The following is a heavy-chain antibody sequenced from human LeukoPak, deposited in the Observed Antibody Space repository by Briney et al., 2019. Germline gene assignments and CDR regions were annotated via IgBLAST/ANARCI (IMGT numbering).Heavy chain of an antibody. D-gene: IGHD6-19*01. CDR3: ANAGYSSGWHDY. CDR2: ISGSGGST. V-gene: IGHV3-23*01. J-gene: IGHJ4*02. Sequence: GGSLRLSCAASGFTFSSYAMSWVRQAPGKGLEWVSAISGSGGSTYYADSVKGRFTISRDNSKNTLYLQMNSLGAEDTAVYYCANAGYSSGWHDYWGQGTLVTVSS. CDR1: GFTFSSYA.